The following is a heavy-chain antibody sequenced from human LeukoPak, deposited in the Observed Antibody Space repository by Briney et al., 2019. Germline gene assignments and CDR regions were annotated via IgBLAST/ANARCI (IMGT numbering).Heavy chain of an antibody. Sequence: PGGSPRLSCAASGFTFSSYEMNWVRQAPGKGLEWVSYISSSGSTIYYADSVKGRFTISRDNAKNSLYLQMNSLRAEDTAVYYCARIDGYNYSFDYWGQGTLVTVSS. J-gene: IGHJ4*02. V-gene: IGHV3-48*03. CDR3: ARIDGYNYSFDY. CDR2: ISSSGSTI. CDR1: GFTFSSYE. D-gene: IGHD5-24*01.